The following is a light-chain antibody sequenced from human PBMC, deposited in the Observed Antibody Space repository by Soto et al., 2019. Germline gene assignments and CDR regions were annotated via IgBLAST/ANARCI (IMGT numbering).Light chain of an antibody. CDR2: AAS. CDR1: QTIGSY. V-gene: IGKV1-39*01. Sequence: DIQMTQSPSSLSASVGDRVTITCRASQTIGSYLNWYQHKPGKAPNLLIYAASSLQGGVPSRFSGSGSGTDFTLTITSLQSEDSATYYCQQSYMTPQTFGQGTKLEIK. CDR3: QQSYMTPQT. J-gene: IGKJ2*01.